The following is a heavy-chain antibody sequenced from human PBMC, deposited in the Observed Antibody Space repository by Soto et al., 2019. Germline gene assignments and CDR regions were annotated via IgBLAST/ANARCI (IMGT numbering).Heavy chain of an antibody. CDR1: GFSFSNYA. V-gene: IGHV3-23*04. D-gene: IGHD6-19*01. CDR2: MSGSGGNT. Sequence: EVQLVESGGGLVQPGGSLRLSCAASGFSFSNYAMDWVRQAPGKGLEWVSAMSGSGGNTYYADSVKGRFTISRDNSKNTLYLQMNSLRAEDTAIYYCAKDRGTGWYDYYYYGMDVWGQGTTVTVSS. J-gene: IGHJ6*02. CDR3: AKDRGTGWYDYYYYGMDV.